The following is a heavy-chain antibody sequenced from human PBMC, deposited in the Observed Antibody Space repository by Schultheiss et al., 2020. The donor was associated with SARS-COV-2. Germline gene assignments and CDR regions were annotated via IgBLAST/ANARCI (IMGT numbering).Heavy chain of an antibody. D-gene: IGHD1-26*01. V-gene: IGHV3-33*03. J-gene: IGHJ4*02. CDR1: GFTFSSYG. CDR2: IWYDGSNK. CDR3: ALRVGNY. Sequence: GGSLRLSCAASGFTFSSYGMHWVRQAPGKGLEWVAVIWYDGSNKYYADSVKGRFTISRDNAKNSLYLQMNSLRAEDTAVYYCALRVGNYWGQGTLVTVSS.